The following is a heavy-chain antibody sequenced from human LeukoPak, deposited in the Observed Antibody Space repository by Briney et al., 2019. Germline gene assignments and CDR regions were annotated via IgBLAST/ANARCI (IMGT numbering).Heavy chain of an antibody. D-gene: IGHD6-13*01. V-gene: IGHV4-4*07. Sequence: SETLSLTCTVSGGSISSYYWSWIRQPAGKGLEWIGRIYTSGSTNYNPSLKSRVTMSVDTSKNQFSLKLSSVTAADTAVYYCARERAAAGTASYYFDYWGQGTLVTVSS. CDR2: IYTSGST. J-gene: IGHJ4*02. CDR3: ARERAAAGTASYYFDY. CDR1: GGSISSYY.